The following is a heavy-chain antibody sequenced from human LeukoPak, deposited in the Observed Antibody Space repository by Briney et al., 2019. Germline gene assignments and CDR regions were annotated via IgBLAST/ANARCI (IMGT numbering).Heavy chain of an antibody. CDR2: INHSGST. Sequence: SETLSLTCAVYGGSFSGYYWSWIRQPPGKGLEWIGEINHSGSTNYNPSLKSRVTISVDTSKNQFSLKLSSVTAADTAVYYCARVNSPYYDFWSGYYRGNYYYYYMDVWGKGTTVTVSS. D-gene: IGHD3-3*01. CDR3: ARVNSPYYDFWSGYYRGNYYYYYMDV. V-gene: IGHV4-34*01. J-gene: IGHJ6*03. CDR1: GGSFSGYY.